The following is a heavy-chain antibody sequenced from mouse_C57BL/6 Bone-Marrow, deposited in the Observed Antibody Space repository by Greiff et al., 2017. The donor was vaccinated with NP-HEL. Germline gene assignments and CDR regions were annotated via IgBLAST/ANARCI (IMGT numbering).Heavy chain of an antibody. CDR3: ARGSYYSNYFYAMDY. Sequence: VQLKQSGPSLVRPSQTLSLTCTVTGFSINSDCYWIWIRQFPGNKLEYIGYTFYSGITYYNPSLESRTYITRDTSKNQFSLKLSSVTTEDTATYYCARGSYYSNYFYAMDYWGQGTSVTVSS. V-gene: IGHV3-3*01. D-gene: IGHD2-5*01. CDR2: TFYSGIT. J-gene: IGHJ4*01. CDR1: GFSINSDCY.